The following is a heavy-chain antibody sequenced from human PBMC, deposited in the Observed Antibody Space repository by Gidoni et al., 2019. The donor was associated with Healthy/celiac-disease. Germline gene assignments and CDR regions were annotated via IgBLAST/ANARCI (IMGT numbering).Heavy chain of an antibody. D-gene: IGHD5-12*01. CDR2: FEPEDGET. CDR3: ATVVDIVATRGYWYFDL. J-gene: IGHJ2*01. Sequence: QVQLVQSGAEVKKPGASVKVSCKVSGYTLTELSMHWVRQAPGKGLEWMGGFEPEDGETIYAQKFQGRVTMTEDTSTDTAYMELSSLRSEDTAVYYCATVVDIVATRGYWYFDLWGRGTLVTVSS. CDR1: GYTLTELS. V-gene: IGHV1-24*01.